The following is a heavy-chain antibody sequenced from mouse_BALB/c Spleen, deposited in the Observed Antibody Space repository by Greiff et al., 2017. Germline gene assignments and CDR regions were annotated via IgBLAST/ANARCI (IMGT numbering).Heavy chain of an antibody. CDR1: GFTFSSYY. CDR3: ARHECGYYGYDEAWFAY. J-gene: IGHJ3*01. Sequence: EVKLVESGGGLVKLGGSLKLSCAASGFTFSSYYMSWVRQTPEKRLELVAAINSNGGSTYYPDTVKGRFTISRDNAKNTLYLQMSSLKSEDTALYYCARHECGYYGYDEAWFAYWGQGTLVTVSA. CDR2: INSNGGST. D-gene: IGHD2-2*01. V-gene: IGHV5-6-2*01.